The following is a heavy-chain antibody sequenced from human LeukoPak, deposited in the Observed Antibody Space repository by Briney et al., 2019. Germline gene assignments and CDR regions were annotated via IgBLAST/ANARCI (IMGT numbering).Heavy chain of an antibody. J-gene: IGHJ6*03. CDR3: ARRAAAMLIRPGHHYYMDV. CDR2: ISSSSSYI. D-gene: IGHD6-13*01. CDR1: GFTFSSYS. V-gene: IGHV3-21*01. Sequence: PGGSLRLSCAASGFTFSSYSMNWVRQAPGKGLEWVSSISSSSSYIYYADSVKGRFTISRDNAKNSLYLQMNSLRAEDTAVYYCARRAAAMLIRPGHHYYMDVWGKGTTVTVSS.